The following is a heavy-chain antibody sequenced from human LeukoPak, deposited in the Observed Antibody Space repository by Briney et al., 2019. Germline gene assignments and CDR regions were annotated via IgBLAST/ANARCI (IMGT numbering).Heavy chain of an antibody. J-gene: IGHJ5*02. V-gene: IGHV3-7*04. Sequence: GGSLRLSCAAPGFTFSNYWMSWVRQAPGKGLEWVANINQDGSEKSYVDSVEGRFTISRDNAKKSLYLHVNSLRAEDTAVYYCARDIYGGHDHWGQGTLVTVSS. CDR3: ARDIYGGHDH. CDR2: INQDGSEK. D-gene: IGHD2-21*01. CDR1: GFTFSNYW.